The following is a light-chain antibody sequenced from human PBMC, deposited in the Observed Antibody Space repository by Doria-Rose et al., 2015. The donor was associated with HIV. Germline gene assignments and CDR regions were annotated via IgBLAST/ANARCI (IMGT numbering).Light chain of an antibody. Sequence: EIVLTQSPGTLSLSPGERATLSCRASQSFSSTYLAWYQQKPGQAPSLLIYDGSTRATGIPDRFSASVSGTDFTLTNNGLEPEDFALYYCHQYGTSWTFGQGTKVEI. CDR3: HQYGTSWT. J-gene: IGKJ1*01. CDR1: QSFSSTY. V-gene: IGKV3-20*01. CDR2: DGS.